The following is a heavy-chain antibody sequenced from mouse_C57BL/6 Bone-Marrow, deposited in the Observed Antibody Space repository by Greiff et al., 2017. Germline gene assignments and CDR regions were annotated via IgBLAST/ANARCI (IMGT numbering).Heavy chain of an antibody. CDR2: TNPNNGGT. CDR1: GYTFTDYN. V-gene: IGHV1-22*01. J-gene: IGHJ4*01. CDR3: ARSSDYGYAMDY. D-gene: IGHD2-4*01. Sequence: EVQLVESGPELVKPGASVKMSCKASGYTFTDYNMHWVKQSHGKSLEWIGYTNPNNGGTSYNQKFKGKATLTVNKSSSTAYMELRSLTSEDSAVYYCARSSDYGYAMDYWGQGTSVTVSS.